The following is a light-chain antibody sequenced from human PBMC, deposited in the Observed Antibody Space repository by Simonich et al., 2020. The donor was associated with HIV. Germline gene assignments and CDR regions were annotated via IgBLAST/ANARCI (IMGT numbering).Light chain of an antibody. CDR2: GES. CDR3: QQYNNWRT. Sequence: EIVMTQSPATLSVSPGERATPSCRASQTVNSNLAWYKQKPGQAPTLLIYGESTRATGVPARFSGSGSGTEFTLTISSLQSEDFAVYYCQQYNNWRTFGQGTKVEIK. V-gene: IGKV3-15*01. CDR1: QTVNSN. J-gene: IGKJ1*01.